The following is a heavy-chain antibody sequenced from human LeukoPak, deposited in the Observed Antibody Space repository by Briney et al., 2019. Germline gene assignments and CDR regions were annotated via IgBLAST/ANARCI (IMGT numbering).Heavy chain of an antibody. CDR1: GGSISSSTYY. V-gene: IGHV4-39*01. CDR3: ARHPGYSYAIDY. D-gene: IGHD5-18*01. CDR2: FYYSGNT. J-gene: IGHJ4*02. Sequence: SETLSLTCTVSGGSISSSTYYWGWIRQPPGMGLEWIGTFYYSGNTYYNSSLKIRLTISVDTSKNQFSLKLSSVTVADTAVYYCARHPGYSYAIDYWGQGTLVTVSS.